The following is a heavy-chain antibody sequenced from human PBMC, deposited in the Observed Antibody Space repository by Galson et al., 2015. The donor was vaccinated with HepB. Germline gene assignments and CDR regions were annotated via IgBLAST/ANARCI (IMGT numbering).Heavy chain of an antibody. CDR2: IVYDGSNK. J-gene: IGHJ4*02. Sequence: SLRLSCAASGFTFSTYPMHWVRQAPGKGLEWVAVIVYDGSNKYYADSVKGRFTISRDNSKNTLYLQMNSLRAEDTALYYCARVLKGSETYGPFDYWGQGTLVTVSS. CDR1: GFTFSTYP. D-gene: IGHD3-10*01. V-gene: IGHV3-30*04. CDR3: ARVLKGSETYGPFDY.